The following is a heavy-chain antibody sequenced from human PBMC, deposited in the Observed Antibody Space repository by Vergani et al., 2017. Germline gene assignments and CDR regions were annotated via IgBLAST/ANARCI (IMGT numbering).Heavy chain of an antibody. CDR2: IFSNDEK. CDR1: GFSLSNARMG. V-gene: IGHV2-26*01. J-gene: IGHJ4*02. D-gene: IGHD4-17*01. Sequence: QVTLKESGPVLVKPTETLTLTCTVSGFSLSNARMGVSWIRQPPGKALEWLAHIFSNDEKSYSTSLKSRLTISKDTSKSQVVLTMTNMDPVDTATYYCARILTVTPSGGFVDYWGQGTLVTVSS. CDR3: ARILTVTPSGGFVDY.